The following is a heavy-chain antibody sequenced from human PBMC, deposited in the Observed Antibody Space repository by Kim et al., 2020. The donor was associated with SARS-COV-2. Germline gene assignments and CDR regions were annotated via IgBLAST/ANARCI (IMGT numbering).Heavy chain of an antibody. Sequence: SETLSLTCAITGGSVTTNNWWNWVCQPPGKGLEWIGEVYHSGSTNYNPSLKSRVTISVDKSKNQFSLRLNSVTAADTAVYYCARDSPLVRGNISHWGQGTLVTVSS. CDR1: GGSVTTNNW. CDR2: VYHSGST. V-gene: IGHV4-4*02. CDR3: ARDSPLVRGNISH. D-gene: IGHD3-10*01. J-gene: IGHJ4*02.